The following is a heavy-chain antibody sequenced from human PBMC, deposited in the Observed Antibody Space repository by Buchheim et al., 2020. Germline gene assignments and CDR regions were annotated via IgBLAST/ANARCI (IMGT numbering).Heavy chain of an antibody. V-gene: IGHV3-66*01. D-gene: IGHD3-3*01. CDR1: GFTVSGNY. J-gene: IGHJ6*02. CDR2: IYSGDNT. CDR3: ARRSASGRYFYYGMDV. Sequence: EVQLVESGGGLVQPGGSLRLSCAVSGFTVSGNYMSWVRQAPGKGLEWVAVIYSGDNTYYGDSVKGRFTISRDNSKNTLYLQMNSLGAEDTAVYYCARRSASGRYFYYGMDVWGQGTT.